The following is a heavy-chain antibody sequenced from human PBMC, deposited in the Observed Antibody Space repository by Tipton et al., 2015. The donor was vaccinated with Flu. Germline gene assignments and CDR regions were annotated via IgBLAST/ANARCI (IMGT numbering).Heavy chain of an antibody. CDR3: ARRPSRGWIDS. CDR1: GGSISSYY. CDR2: IYYSGYT. V-gene: IGHV4-59*08. D-gene: IGHD6-19*01. Sequence: TLSLTCTVSGGSISSYYWSWIRQPPGKGLEWIGYIYYSGYTNYNPSLKSRVTISIDTSTNQLSLKLSSVTAAVTAVYYCARRPSRGWIDSCGQGTLVTISS. J-gene: IGHJ4*02.